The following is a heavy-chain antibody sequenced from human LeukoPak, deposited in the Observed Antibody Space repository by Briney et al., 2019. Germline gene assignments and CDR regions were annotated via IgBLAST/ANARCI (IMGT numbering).Heavy chain of an antibody. D-gene: IGHD3-10*01. V-gene: IGHV1-18*01. Sequence: ASVKVSCKASGYTFTSYGISWVRQAPGQGLEWMGWISAYNGNTNYAQKLQGRVTMTTDTSTSTAYMELRSLRSDDTAVYYCARDPYLNYGSGSYNWFDPWGQGTLVTVSS. CDR3: ARDPYLNYGSGSYNWFDP. CDR2: ISAYNGNT. CDR1: GYTFTSYG. J-gene: IGHJ5*02.